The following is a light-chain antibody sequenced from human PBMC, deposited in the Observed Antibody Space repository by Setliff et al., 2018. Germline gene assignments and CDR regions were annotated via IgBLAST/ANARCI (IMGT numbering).Light chain of an antibody. J-gene: IGLJ1*01. CDR2: DVR. V-gene: IGLV2-11*01. Sequence: QSALTQPRSVSGSPGRSVTISCTGTSSDVGAYNYVSWYQQHPGKVPKLMIYDVRKRPSGVPDRFSGSKSGNTASLTISGLQAEDGADYYCCSYTGFSYVFGSGTKVTVL. CDR3: CSYTGFSYV. CDR1: SSDVGAYNY.